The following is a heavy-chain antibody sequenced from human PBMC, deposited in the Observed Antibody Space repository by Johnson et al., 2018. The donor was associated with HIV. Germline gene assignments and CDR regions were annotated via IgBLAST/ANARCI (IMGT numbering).Heavy chain of an antibody. CDR1: GFTFDDYG. CDR2: INWNGGST. J-gene: IGHJ3*02. Sequence: VQLVESGGGFVKPGGSLRLSCAASGFTFDDYGMSWVRQAPGKGLEWVSGINWNGGSTGYADSVKGPFTISRDNAKNSQYLQMNSLRAEDTALYYCAKFLPAHDAFVIWGQGTMVPVSS. V-gene: IGHV3-20*04. D-gene: IGHD1-14*01. CDR3: AKFLPAHDAFVI.